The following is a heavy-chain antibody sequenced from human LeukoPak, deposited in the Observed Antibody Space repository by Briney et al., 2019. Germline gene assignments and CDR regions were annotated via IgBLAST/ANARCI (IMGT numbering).Heavy chain of an antibody. Sequence: GGSLRLSCAASGFTVSSNYMSWVRQAPGKGLEWVSVIYSGGSTYYADSVKGRFTISRDNSRNTLYLQMNSLRAEDTAVYYCARDAYGAVPDYWGQGTLVTVSS. J-gene: IGHJ4*02. V-gene: IGHV3-66*01. CDR3: ARDAYGAVPDY. CDR2: IYSGGST. D-gene: IGHD4-17*01. CDR1: GFTVSSNY.